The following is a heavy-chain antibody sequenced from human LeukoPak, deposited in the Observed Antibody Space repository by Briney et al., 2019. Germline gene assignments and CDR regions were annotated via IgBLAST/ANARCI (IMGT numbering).Heavy chain of an antibody. Sequence: GRSLRLSCAASGFTFSSYGMHWVRQAPGKGLEWVAVIWYDGSNKYYADSVKGRFTISRDNSKNTLYLQMNSLRAEDTAVYYCARSYGLVRRYFDYWAREPWSPSPQ. D-gene: IGHD6-19*01. CDR2: IWYDGSNK. CDR3: ARSYGLVRRYFDY. J-gene: IGHJ4*02. V-gene: IGHV3-33*01. CDR1: GFTFSSYG.